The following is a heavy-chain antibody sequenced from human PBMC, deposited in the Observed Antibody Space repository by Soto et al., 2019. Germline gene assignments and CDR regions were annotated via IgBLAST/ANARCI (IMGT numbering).Heavy chain of an antibody. Sequence: QVQLVESGGGVVQPGRSLRLSCAASGFTFSSYGMHWVRQAPGKGLEWVAVIWYDGSNKYYADSVKGRFTISRDNSKNTLYLQMNSLRAEDTAVYYCAKETPTPLFDPWGQGTLVTVSS. CDR1: GFTFSSYG. V-gene: IGHV3-33*06. CDR2: IWYDGSNK. CDR3: AKETPTPLFDP. J-gene: IGHJ5*02.